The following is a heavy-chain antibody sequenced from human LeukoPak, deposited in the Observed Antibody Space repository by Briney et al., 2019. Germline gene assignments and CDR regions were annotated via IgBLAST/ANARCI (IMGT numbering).Heavy chain of an antibody. D-gene: IGHD6-19*01. Sequence: GGSLRLSCAASGFTFDDYGMSWVRQAPGKGLEWVSGINWNGGSTGYADSVKGRFTISRDNAKNSLYLQMNSLRAEDTALYYCARSEYNSGWYGATGDAFDIWGQGTMVTVSS. V-gene: IGHV3-20*04. CDR2: INWNGGST. J-gene: IGHJ3*02. CDR1: GFTFDDYG. CDR3: ARSEYNSGWYGATGDAFDI.